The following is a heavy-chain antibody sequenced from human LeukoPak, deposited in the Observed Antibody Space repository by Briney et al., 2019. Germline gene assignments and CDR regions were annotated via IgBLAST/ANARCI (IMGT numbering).Heavy chain of an antibody. V-gene: IGHV4-39*01. CDR2: AFHGGNS. J-gene: IGHJ4*02. CDR1: GGSITTSRYY. CDR3: ARQAEGSSSGPYFFDY. D-gene: IGHD5-18*01. Sequence: SETLSLTCTVSGGSITTSRYYWGWIRQPPGKVLEWIGSAFHGGNSYYNPSLKSRVTVSADTSNNQFSLRLTSVTAADTALYYCARQAEGSSSGPYFFDYWGQGTLVTVSS.